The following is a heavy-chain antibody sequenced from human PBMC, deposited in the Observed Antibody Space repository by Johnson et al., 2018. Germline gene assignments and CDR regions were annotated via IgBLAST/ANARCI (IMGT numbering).Heavy chain of an antibody. J-gene: IGHJ3*02. CDR1: GFTFSNAW. V-gene: IGHV3-15*07. CDR2: IKSKTDTGAK. CDR3: ARERIAAAGPFWCAFDI. D-gene: IGHD6-13*01. Sequence: VQLVESGGGLVKPGGSLRLSCTASGFTFSNAWMDWVRQAPGKGLEWVGRIKSKTDTGAKDYAAPVKGRFTISRDDSKNTLYLQMNSLGAEDTAVYYFARERIAAAGPFWCAFDIWGQGTMVTVSS.